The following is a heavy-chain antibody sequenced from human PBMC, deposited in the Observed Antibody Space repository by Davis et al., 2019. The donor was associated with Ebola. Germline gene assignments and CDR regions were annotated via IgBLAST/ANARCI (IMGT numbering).Heavy chain of an antibody. D-gene: IGHD3-22*01. J-gene: IGHJ5*02. CDR1: GFTFSSYS. CDR2: ISSSSSTI. Sequence: PGGSLRLSCAASGFTFSSYSMNWVRQAPGKGLEWVSYISSSSSTIYYADSVKGRFTISRDNAKNSLYLQMNSLRDEDTAVYYCARDLWGSSGYYYEDGSGTRFDPWGQGTLVTVSS. V-gene: IGHV3-48*02. CDR3: ARDLWGSSGYYYEDGSGTRFDP.